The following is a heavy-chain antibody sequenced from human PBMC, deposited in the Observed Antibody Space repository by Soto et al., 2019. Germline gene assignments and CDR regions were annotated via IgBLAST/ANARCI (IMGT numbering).Heavy chain of an antibody. J-gene: IGHJ6*02. CDR1: GFTFSSYS. D-gene: IGHD3-22*01. Sequence: GGSLRLSCAASGFTFSSYSMNWVRQAPGKGLEWVSYISSSSSTIYYADSVKGRFTISRDNSKNTLYLQMNSLRAEDTAVYYCARAKYYYDSSGYYYGYYYSMDVWGQGTTVTVSS. CDR3: ARAKYYYDSSGYYYGYYYSMDV. V-gene: IGHV3-48*01. CDR2: ISSSSSTI.